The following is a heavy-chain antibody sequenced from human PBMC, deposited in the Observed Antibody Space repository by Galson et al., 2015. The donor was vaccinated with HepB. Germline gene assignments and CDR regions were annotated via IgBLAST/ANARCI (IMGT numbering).Heavy chain of an antibody. Sequence: ETLSLTCAVSGGSISSSNWWSWVRQPPGKGLEWIGEIYHSGSTYYNPSLKSRVTISVDTSKNQFSLKLSSVTAADTAVYYCARLGLQDAFDIWGQGTMVTVSS. CDR3: ARLGLQDAFDI. J-gene: IGHJ3*02. CDR1: GGSISSSNW. CDR2: IYHSGST. V-gene: IGHV4-4*02. D-gene: IGHD5-24*01.